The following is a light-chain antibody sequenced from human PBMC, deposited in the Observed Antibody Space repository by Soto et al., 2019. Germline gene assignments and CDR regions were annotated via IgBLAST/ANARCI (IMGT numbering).Light chain of an antibody. Sequence: LKKPASGYGAPLQTVTIFRTGSRSNIGAGYDIHWYQFLPGTAPKLLLYSFNKRPSGIPDRFSGSKSGTSASLAITGLQPEDEADYYCQSYDDSLSGSGVFGTGTKVTVL. J-gene: IGLJ1*01. V-gene: IGLV1-40*01. CDR2: SFN. CDR1: RSNIGAGYD. CDR3: QSYDDSLSGSGV.